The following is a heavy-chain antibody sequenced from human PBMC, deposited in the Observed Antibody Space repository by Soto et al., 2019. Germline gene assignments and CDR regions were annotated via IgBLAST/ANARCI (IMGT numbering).Heavy chain of an antibody. CDR3: TTKQQLGPRDYYYYYMDV. CDR2: IKSKTDGGTT. V-gene: IGHV3-15*01. D-gene: IGHD6-13*01. J-gene: IGHJ6*03. CDR1: GFTFSNAW. Sequence: GGSLRLSCAASGFTFSNAWMSWVRQAPGKGLEWVGRIKSKTDGGTTDYAAPVKGRFTISRDDSKNTLYLQMNSLKTEDTAVYYCTTKQQLGPRDYYYYYMDVWGKGTTVTVSS.